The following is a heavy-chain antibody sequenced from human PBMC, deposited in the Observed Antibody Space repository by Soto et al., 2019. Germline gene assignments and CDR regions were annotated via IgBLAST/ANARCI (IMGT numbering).Heavy chain of an antibody. CDR3: ARTLNYYGSGSYGYYYYGMDV. J-gene: IGHJ6*02. D-gene: IGHD3-10*01. CDR2: IIPIFGTA. V-gene: IGHV1-69*06. Sequence: GASVNVSCKSSGGTFSSYSISWVRQAPGQGLECMGGIIPIFGTANHAQKFQGRVTITADKSTSTAYMELSSLRSEDTAVYYCARTLNYYGSGSYGYYYYGMDVWGQGTTVTVSS. CDR1: GGTFSSYS.